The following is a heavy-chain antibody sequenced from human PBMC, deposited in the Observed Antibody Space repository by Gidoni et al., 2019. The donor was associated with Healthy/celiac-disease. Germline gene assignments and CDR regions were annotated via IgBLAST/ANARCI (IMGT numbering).Heavy chain of an antibody. J-gene: IGHJ2*01. V-gene: IGHV3-33*01. D-gene: IGHD4-17*01. CDR1: GFTFSSYG. CDR2: MWYDGSNK. CDR3: ARVPTVVKGVNWYFDL. Sequence: VQLLESGGGVVQPGRSLRLSCAPSGFTFSSYGMHWVRQAPGKGLEWVAVMWYDGSNKYYADSVKGRFTISRDNSKNTLYLQMNSLRAEDTAVYYCARVPTVVKGVNWYFDLWGRGTLVTVSS.